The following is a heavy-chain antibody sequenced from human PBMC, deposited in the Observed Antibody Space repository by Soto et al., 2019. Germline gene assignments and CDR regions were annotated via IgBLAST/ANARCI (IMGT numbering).Heavy chain of an antibody. CDR1: GFSLTTRGVG. CDR2: IYWDDDE. CDR3: AHRPRGFSYHFDY. Sequence: QITLKESGPTLERPTQTLTLTCSFSGFSLTTRGVGVGWIRQPPGKALEWLALIYWDDDEGYSPSLKSRLTIAKDTSKNQVVLKMTNMDPVDTATYYCAHRPRGFSYHFDYWGQGTLVTVSS. D-gene: IGHD5-18*01. V-gene: IGHV2-5*02. J-gene: IGHJ4*02.